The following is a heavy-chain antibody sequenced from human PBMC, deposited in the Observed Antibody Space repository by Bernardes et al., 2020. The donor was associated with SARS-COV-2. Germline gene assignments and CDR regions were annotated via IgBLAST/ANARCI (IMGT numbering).Heavy chain of an antibody. J-gene: IGHJ4*02. CDR2: INEDGSII. D-gene: IGHD2-15*01. Sequence: RGSLRLSCASSGFRVSAYWMHWVRQAPAEGLGWFSRINEDGSIINYADSVKGRFTISRDIADNMVYLQMNSLRAEDTAVYYCARDFGGNSDYWGQGTLVTVSS. CDR3: ARDFGGNSDY. V-gene: IGHV3-74*01. CDR1: GFRVSAYW.